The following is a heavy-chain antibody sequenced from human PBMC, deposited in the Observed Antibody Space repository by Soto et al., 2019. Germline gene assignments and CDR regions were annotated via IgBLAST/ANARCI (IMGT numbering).Heavy chain of an antibody. CDR2: ISGSGGST. V-gene: IGHV3-23*01. D-gene: IGHD3-3*01. Sequence: GGSLRLSCAVSAFTCSRYAMRWVRQAQGKGLEWVSAISGSGGSTYYADSVKGRFTISRDNSKNTLYLQMNSLRAEDTAVYYCAKVTLWVTIFGVVSLPPDYWGQGTLVTVSS. CDR1: AFTCSRYA. J-gene: IGHJ4*02. CDR3: AKVTLWVTIFGVVSLPPDY.